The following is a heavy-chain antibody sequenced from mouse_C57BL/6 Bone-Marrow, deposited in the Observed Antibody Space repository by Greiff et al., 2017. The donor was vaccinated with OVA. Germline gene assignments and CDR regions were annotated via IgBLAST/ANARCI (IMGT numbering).Heavy chain of an antibody. Sequence: QVQLQQPGAELVKPGASVKLSCKASGYTFTSYWMHWVKQRPGQGLEWIGMIHPNSGSTNYNEKFKSKATLTVDKSSSTAYMQLSSLTSEDSAVYYCVITTVVATPYCDYWGQGTTLTVSS. CDR1: GYTFTSYW. D-gene: IGHD1-1*01. CDR2: IHPNSGST. J-gene: IGHJ2*01. CDR3: VITTVVATPYCDY. V-gene: IGHV1-64*01.